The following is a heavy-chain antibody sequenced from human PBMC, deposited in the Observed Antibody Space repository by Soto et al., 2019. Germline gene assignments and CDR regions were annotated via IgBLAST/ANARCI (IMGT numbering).Heavy chain of an antibody. CDR1: GYTFTSYW. V-gene: IGHV5-51*01. Sequence: PGESLKISCKGSGYTFTSYWIGWVRQMPGKGLEWMGIIYPGDSDTRYSPSFQGQVTISADKSISTAYLQWSSLKASDTAIYYCARPDSPSVINYYYGMDVWGQGTTV. D-gene: IGHD2-15*01. CDR2: IYPGDSDT. CDR3: ARPDSPSVINYYYGMDV. J-gene: IGHJ6*02.